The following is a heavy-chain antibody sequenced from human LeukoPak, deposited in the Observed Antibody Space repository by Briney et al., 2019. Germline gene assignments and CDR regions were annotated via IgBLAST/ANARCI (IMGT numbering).Heavy chain of an antibody. Sequence: ASVKVSCKASGYTFTAYYIHWVRQAPGQGLEWMGWINPNSGGTNYAQKFQGRVTMTRDTSSSTAYMELSRLRSDDTAVYYCARDHSYYDSGSYSNVDYWGQGTLVTVSS. CDR2: INPNSGGT. D-gene: IGHD3-10*01. J-gene: IGHJ4*02. CDR1: GYTFTAYY. V-gene: IGHV1-2*02. CDR3: ARDHSYYDSGSYSNVDY.